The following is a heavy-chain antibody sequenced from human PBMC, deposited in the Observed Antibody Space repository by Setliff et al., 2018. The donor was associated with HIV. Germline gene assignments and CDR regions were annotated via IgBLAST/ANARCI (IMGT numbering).Heavy chain of an antibody. Sequence: PSETLSLTCTVSGGSISSSRYYWGWIRQPPGKGLEWIGTIYYSGSTFYNPSFKSRVTMSVDTSKNQFSLRLTSVTAADTAVYYCARDSGGYNSNLYLGWFDPWGQGALVTVSS. CDR1: GGSISSSRYY. D-gene: IGHD6-13*01. J-gene: IGHJ5*02. CDR3: ARDSGGYNSNLYLGWFDP. V-gene: IGHV4-39*02. CDR2: IYYSGST.